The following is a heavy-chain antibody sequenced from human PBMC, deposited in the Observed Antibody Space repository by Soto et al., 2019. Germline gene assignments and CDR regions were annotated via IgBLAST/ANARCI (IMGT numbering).Heavy chain of an antibody. Sequence: QVQLQQSGPGLVKPSQTLSLICAISGDSVSSASATWSWIRQSPSGRLEWLGRTYYRSKWHNDYAVFVKSRIAIIPDTPKNQLSLQLSSVTLEDTAVYFCARDGSGYQWYFDVWGRGSLVTVSS. CDR2: TYYRSKWHN. J-gene: IGHJ2*01. V-gene: IGHV6-1*01. CDR3: ARDGSGYQWYFDV. D-gene: IGHD5-12*01. CDR1: GDSVSSASAT.